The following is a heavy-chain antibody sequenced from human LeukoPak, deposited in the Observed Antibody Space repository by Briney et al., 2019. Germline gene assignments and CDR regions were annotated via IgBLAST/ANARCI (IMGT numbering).Heavy chain of an antibody. D-gene: IGHD1-26*01. CDR2: INSGGDRT. CDR3: AKDFKRDGKWDVDY. Sequence: GGSLRLSCAGSGFTFNSYSMSWVRQAPGKGLEWVSSINSGGDRTYYADSVKGRFTISRDNSRNTLFLQMNSLRDEDTATYYCAKDFKRDGKWDVDYWGQGTLVTVSS. CDR1: GFTFNSYS. J-gene: IGHJ4*02. V-gene: IGHV3-23*01.